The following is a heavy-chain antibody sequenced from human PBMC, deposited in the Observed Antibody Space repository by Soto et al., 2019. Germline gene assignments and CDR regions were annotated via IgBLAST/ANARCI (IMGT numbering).Heavy chain of an antibody. CDR1: VSSISSFVYS. D-gene: IGHD4-17*01. V-gene: IGHV4-30-2*01. CDR3: ARIKYGDGFDF. CDR2: INHEGGT. Sequence: SETLSLTCAVSVSSISSFVYSWGCIRQPPGKGLEWIGYINHEGGTQYNPALQSRVTLSVDRSNNQFSLKMTSLTAADTAVYFCARIKYGDGFDFWGQGTMVTVSS. J-gene: IGHJ4*02.